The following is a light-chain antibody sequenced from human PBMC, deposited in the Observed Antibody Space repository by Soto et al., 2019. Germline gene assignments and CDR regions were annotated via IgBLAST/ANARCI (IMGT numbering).Light chain of an antibody. CDR2: GVT. V-gene: IGLV2-14*01. Sequence: QSAMTQPASVSGSPGQSITISCIGTRSDVDSYNVVSWYQHHPGRAPKLTIYGVTMRPPGGSNRFSCSISGHTAFLTISCLQPDDEADYYSGSYTTSTPYHFGSGTTVTVL. CDR3: GSYTTSTPYH. CDR1: RSDVDSYNV. J-gene: IGLJ1*01.